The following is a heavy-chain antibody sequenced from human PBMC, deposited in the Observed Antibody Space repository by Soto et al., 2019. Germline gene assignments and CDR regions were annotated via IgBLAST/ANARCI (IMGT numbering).Heavy chain of an antibody. CDR3: ARGYCSSTSCYEFDY. CDR1: SGSISSYY. Sequence: SETLSLTCTVSSGSISSYYWNWIRQPPGKGLEWIGSIYYSGNTNYSPSLKSRVTISVDTSKKQFSLKLTSVTAADTALYYCARGYCSSTSCYEFDYWGKGTLVTVPS. CDR2: IYYSGNT. V-gene: IGHV4-59*01. D-gene: IGHD2-2*01. J-gene: IGHJ4*02.